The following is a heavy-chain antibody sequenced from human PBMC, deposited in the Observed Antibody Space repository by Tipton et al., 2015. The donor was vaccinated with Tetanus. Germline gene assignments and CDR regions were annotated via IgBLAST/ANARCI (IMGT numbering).Heavy chain of an antibody. Sequence: TLSLTCTVSGVSISSGGYYWTWIRQHPGKGLEWIGYVYYTGNTQYSPSLTSRLSMSVDTSKNQFSLNLSSVTAADTAVYYCARMQRYGMDVWGQGTTVTVSS. D-gene: IGHD6-25*01. V-gene: IGHV4-31*03. J-gene: IGHJ6*02. CDR1: GVSISSGGYY. CDR2: VYYTGNT. CDR3: ARMQRYGMDV.